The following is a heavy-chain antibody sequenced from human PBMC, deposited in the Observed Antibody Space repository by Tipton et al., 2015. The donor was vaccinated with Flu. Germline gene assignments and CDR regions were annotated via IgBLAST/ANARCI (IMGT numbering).Heavy chain of an antibody. CDR2: IYHSGST. Sequence: TLSLTCTVSGDSISSISYYWGWIRQPPGQGLEWIGSIYHSGSTYYNPSLKSRVTISVDTSKNQFSLKLSSVTAADTAVYYCARESDIVAPRYFDYWGQGTLVTVSS. CDR1: GDSISSISYY. CDR3: ARESDIVAPRYFDY. V-gene: IGHV4-39*07. J-gene: IGHJ4*02. D-gene: IGHD5-12*01.